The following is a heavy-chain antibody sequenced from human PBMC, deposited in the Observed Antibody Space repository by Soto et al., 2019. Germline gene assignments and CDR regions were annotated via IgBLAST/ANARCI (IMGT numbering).Heavy chain of an antibody. J-gene: IGHJ3*01. Sequence: EVQLVESGGGVVQPGRSLRLSCSASGFTFDDYAMNWVRQAPGKGLEWLSSISWNSGNIVYADSVRGRFTISRDNAKTSLHLQMNSLRAEDTALYYCTKGASTSCFSAFDLWGQGTMVTVSS. V-gene: IGHV3-9*01. CDR1: GFTFDDYA. D-gene: IGHD2-2*01. CDR3: TKGASTSCFSAFDL. CDR2: ISWNSGNI.